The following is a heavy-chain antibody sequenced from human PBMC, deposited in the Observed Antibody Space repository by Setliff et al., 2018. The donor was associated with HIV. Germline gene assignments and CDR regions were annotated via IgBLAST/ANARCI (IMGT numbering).Heavy chain of an antibody. Sequence: ASVKVSCKASGGTFSSYAIRWVRQAPGQGLEWMGGIIPIFGTANYAQKFQGRVTITADESTSTAYMELSSLRSEDTAVYYCARGADYYDTSDSGEDAFDIWGQGTMVTVSS. V-gene: IGHV1-69*13. CDR3: ARGADYYDTSDSGEDAFDI. CDR1: GGTFSSYA. J-gene: IGHJ3*02. CDR2: IIPIFGTA. D-gene: IGHD3-22*01.